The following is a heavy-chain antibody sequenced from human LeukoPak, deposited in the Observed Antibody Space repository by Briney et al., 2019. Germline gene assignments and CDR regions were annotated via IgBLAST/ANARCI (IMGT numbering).Heavy chain of an antibody. J-gene: IGHJ2*01. CDR1: GFTFSSYG. D-gene: IGHD3-3*01. CDR2: ISYDGSNK. Sequence: GGSLRLSCAASGFTFSSYGMHWVRQAPGKGLEWVAVISYDGSNKYYADSVKGRFTISRDNAKNSLFLQMNSLRAEETAVYFCARQPPYDFWSGYLYWYFDLWGRGTLLTVSS. CDR3: ARQPPYDFWSGYLYWYFDL. V-gene: IGHV3-30*03.